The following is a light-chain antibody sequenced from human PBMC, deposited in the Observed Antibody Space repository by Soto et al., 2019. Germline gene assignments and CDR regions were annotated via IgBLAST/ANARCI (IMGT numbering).Light chain of an antibody. CDR3: GTWDSSLSGGV. CDR1: SSNIGNNY. Sequence: QSVLTQPPSVSAAPGQKVTISCSGSSSNIGNNYVSWYQQLPGTAPKILIYDSNKRPSGIPDRFSGSKSGTSATLDITGLQTGDEADYYCGTWDSSLSGGVFGGGTKVTVL. V-gene: IGLV1-51*01. CDR2: DSN. J-gene: IGLJ3*02.